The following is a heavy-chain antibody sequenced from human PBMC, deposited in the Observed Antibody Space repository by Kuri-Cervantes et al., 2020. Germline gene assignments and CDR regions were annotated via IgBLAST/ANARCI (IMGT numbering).Heavy chain of an antibody. D-gene: IGHD2-2*01. CDR3: AKALTAVVVPAASDY. Sequence: GESLKISCAASGFTFSSYAMSWVRQAPGKGLEWVSAISGSGGSTYYADSVKGRFTTSRDNSKNTLYLQMNSLRAEDTAVYYCAKALTAVVVPAASDYWGQGTLVTVSS. CDR2: ISGSGGST. J-gene: IGHJ4*02. CDR1: GFTFSSYA. V-gene: IGHV3-23*01.